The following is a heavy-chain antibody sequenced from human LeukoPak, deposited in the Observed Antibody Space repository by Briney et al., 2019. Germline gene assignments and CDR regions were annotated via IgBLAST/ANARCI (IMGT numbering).Heavy chain of an antibody. CDR1: GYTFTSYD. D-gene: IGHD1/OR15-1a*01. CDR2: MNPNSGNT. J-gene: IGHJ6*03. V-gene: IGHV1-8*02. Sequence: GASVKVSCKASGYTFTSYDINWVRQATGQGLEWMGWMNPNSGNTGYAQKFQGRVTMTRNTSISTAYMELSSLRSEDTAVCYCARGRQEQRWYYYYYYMDVWGKGTTVTISS. CDR3: ARGRQEQRWYYYYYYMDV.